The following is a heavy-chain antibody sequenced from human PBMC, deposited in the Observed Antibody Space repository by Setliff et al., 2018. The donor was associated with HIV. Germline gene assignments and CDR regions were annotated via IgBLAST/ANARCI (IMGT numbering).Heavy chain of an antibody. CDR3: ARDATYDYVWGTSSLVLDY. CDR2: INPGDGST. D-gene: IGHD3-16*01. Sequence: ASVKVSCKASGYTFTSYYIYWVRQAPGQGLQWMGIINPGDGSTIYAQKFQGRVTMTRDTSTSTLYMELSSLRSEDTAVYYCARDATYDYVWGTSSLVLDYWGQGILVTVSS. J-gene: IGHJ4*02. V-gene: IGHV1-46*01. CDR1: GYTFTSYY.